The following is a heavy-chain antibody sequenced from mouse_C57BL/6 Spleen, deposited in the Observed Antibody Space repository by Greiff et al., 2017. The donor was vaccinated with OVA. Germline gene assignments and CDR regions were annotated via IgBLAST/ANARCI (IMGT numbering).Heavy chain of an antibody. J-gene: IGHJ1*03. V-gene: IGHV1-63*01. Sequence: QVQLQQPGAELVRPGTSVKMSCKASGYTFTNYWIGWAKQRPGHGLEWIGDIYPGGGYTNYNEKFKGKATLTVDKSSSTAYMQFSSLTSEDSAIYYCARVNNDYYVWYFDVWGTGTTVTVSS. CDR1: GYTFTNYW. CDR3: ARVNNDYYVWYFDV. D-gene: IGHD1-1*01. CDR2: IYPGGGYT.